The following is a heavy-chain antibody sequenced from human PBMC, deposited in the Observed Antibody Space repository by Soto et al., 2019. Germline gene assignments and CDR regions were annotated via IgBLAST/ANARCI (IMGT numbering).Heavy chain of an antibody. D-gene: IGHD2-15*01. CDR1: GDSVSSNSAA. CDR2: TYYRSRWYN. Sequence: PSQTLSLTCAISGDSVSSNSAAWNWIRLSPSRGLEWLARTYYRSRWYNDYAVSVRSRITVNPDTSKNQFSLQLTSVTPEDTAVYYCAETTPHQCYYMDVWGKGTTVTVSS. V-gene: IGHV6-1*01. J-gene: IGHJ6*03. CDR3: AETTPHQCYYMDV.